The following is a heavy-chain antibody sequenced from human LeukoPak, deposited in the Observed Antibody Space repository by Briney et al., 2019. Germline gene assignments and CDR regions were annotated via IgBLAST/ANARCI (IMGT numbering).Heavy chain of an antibody. CDR3: AKPFDPIYYYYGSGSSYYFDY. CDR2: ISGDGGST. J-gene: IGHJ4*02. CDR1: GFSFSTYT. D-gene: IGHD3-10*01. Sequence: PGGSLRLSCAASGFSFSTYTMAWVRQAPGGGLEWVSGISGDGGSTYYADAVKGRFAISRDNSKSTLYLQMNSLRAEDTAMYYCAKPFDPIYYYYGSGSSYYFDYWGQGTLVTVSS. V-gene: IGHV3-23*01.